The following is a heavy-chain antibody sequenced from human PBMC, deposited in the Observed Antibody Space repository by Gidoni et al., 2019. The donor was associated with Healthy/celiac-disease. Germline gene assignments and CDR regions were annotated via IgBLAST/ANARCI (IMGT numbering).Heavy chain of an antibody. CDR1: GFTFRSYS. J-gene: IGHJ6*03. V-gene: IGHV3-48*01. CDR3: ARDCSGGSCYFDYYYYMDV. Sequence: EVQLVESGGGLVQPGGSLRLSCAASGFTFRSYSMNWVRQAPGKGLEWVSYISSSSSTIYYADSVKGRFTISRDNAKNSLYLQMNSLRAEDTAVYYCARDCSGGSCYFDYYYYMDVWGKGTTVTVSS. D-gene: IGHD2-15*01. CDR2: ISSSSSTI.